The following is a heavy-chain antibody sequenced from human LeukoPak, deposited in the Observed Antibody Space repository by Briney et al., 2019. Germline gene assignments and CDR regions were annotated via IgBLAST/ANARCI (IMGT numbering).Heavy chain of an antibody. CDR2: ISGSGGST. CDR1: GFTFSSYA. Sequence: QAGGSLRLSCAASGFTFSSYAMSWVRQAPGKGLEWVSAISGSGGSTYYADSVKGRFTISRDNSKNTLYLQMNSLRAEDTAVYYCARSIAVARYYFDYWGQGTLVTVSS. V-gene: IGHV3-23*01. D-gene: IGHD6-19*01. J-gene: IGHJ4*02. CDR3: ARSIAVARYYFDY.